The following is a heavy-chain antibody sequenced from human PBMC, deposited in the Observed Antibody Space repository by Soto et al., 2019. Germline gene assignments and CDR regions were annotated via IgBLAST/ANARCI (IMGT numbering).Heavy chain of an antibody. CDR2: IYSGGST. V-gene: IGHV3-66*01. J-gene: IGHJ6*02. CDR1: GFTVSSNY. CDR3: ARDLSSDYGLDV. Sequence: EVQLVESGGGLVQPGGSLRLSCAASGFTVSSNYMSWVRQAPGKGLEWGSVIYSGGSTYYADSVKGRFTISRDNSKNTLYLQMNSLRAEDTAVYYCARDLSSDYGLDVWGQGTTVTVSS.